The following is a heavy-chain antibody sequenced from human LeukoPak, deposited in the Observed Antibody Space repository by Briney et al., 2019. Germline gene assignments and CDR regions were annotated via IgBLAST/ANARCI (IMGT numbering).Heavy chain of an antibody. Sequence: PGGSLRLSCVAPGFIFSSYTMNWVRQAPGKGLEWVSSISISSTYINYADSVKGRFTTSRDNAWNSLYLQMDNLRAEDTAVYYCVRDMWGTYYFDYWGQGTVVTVSS. D-gene: IGHD1-14*01. J-gene: IGHJ4*02. V-gene: IGHV3-21*06. CDR1: GFIFSSYT. CDR2: ISISSTYI. CDR3: VRDMWGTYYFDY.